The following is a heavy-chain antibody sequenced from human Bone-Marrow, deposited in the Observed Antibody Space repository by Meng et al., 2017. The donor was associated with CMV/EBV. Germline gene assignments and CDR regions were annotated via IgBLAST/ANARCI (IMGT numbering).Heavy chain of an antibody. CDR3: ARVGPTGPGFYFDY. V-gene: IGHV4-39*07. J-gene: IGHJ4*02. D-gene: IGHD1-26*01. Sequence: GSLRLSCTVSGGSISSSSYYWGWIRQPPGKGLEWIGEINHSGSTNYNPSLKSRVTISVDKSKNQFSLKLGSVTAADTALYYCARVGPTGPGFYFDYWGQGTLVTVSS. CDR2: INHSGST. CDR1: GGSISSSSYY.